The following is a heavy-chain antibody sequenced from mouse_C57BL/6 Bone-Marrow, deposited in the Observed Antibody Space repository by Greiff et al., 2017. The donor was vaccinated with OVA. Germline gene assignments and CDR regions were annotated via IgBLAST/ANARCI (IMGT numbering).Heavy chain of an antibody. V-gene: IGHV1-26*01. CDR1: GYTFTDYY. Sequence: EVQLQQSGPELVKPGASVKISCKASGYTFTDYYMNWVKQSHGKSLEWIGDINPNNGGTSYNQKFKGKATLTVDKSSSTAYMELRSLTSEDSAVYYCARWWLHLYWYVDVWGTGTTVTVSS. J-gene: IGHJ1*03. D-gene: IGHD1-1*02. CDR2: INPNNGGT. CDR3: ARWWLHLYWYVDV.